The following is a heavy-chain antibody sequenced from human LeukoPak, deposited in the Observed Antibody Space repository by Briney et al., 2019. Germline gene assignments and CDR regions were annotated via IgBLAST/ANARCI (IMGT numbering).Heavy chain of an antibody. CDR1: GFTFIAYG. CDR2: INPDGTST. D-gene: IGHD2-21*02. CDR3: TRELPREVTLDY. V-gene: IGHV3-74*01. J-gene: IGHJ4*01. Sequence: GGSLRLSCAASGFTFIAYGMQWVREARGKGLVWVSRINPDGTSTSYADSVKGRFTVSRDNAKNTLYLQVNSLRAEDTAVYFCTRELPREVTLDYWGRGTPVTVSS.